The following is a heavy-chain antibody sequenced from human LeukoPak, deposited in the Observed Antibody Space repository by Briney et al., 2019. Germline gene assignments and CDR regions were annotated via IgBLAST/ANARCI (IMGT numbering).Heavy chain of an antibody. D-gene: IGHD2-15*01. CDR2: IYYSGST. CDR3: ARDGGYCSGGSCYSNAFDI. CDR1: GGFISSGGYY. Sequence: SQTLSLTCTVSGGFISSGGYYWSWIRQHPGKGLEWIGYIYYSGSTYYNPSLKSRVTISVDTSKNQFSLKLSSVTAADTAVYYCARDGGYCSGGSCYSNAFDIWGQGTMVTVSS. V-gene: IGHV4-31*03. J-gene: IGHJ3*02.